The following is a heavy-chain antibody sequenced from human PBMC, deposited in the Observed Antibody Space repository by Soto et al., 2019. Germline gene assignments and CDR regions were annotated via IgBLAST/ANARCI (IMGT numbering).Heavy chain of an antibody. CDR2: IYYSGST. V-gene: IGHV4-59*01. J-gene: IGHJ5*02. D-gene: IGHD3-22*01. Sequence: TLSLTCTVSGGSISSYYWSWIRQPPGKGLEWIGYIYYSGSTNYNPSLKSRVTISVDTSKNQFSLKLSSVTAADTAVYYCARGNDSSGYYSRVSWFDPWGQGTLVTVSS. CDR3: ARGNDSSGYYSRVSWFDP. CDR1: GGSISSYY.